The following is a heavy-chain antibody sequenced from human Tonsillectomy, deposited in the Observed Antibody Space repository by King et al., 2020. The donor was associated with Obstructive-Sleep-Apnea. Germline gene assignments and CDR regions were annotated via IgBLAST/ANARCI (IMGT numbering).Heavy chain of an antibody. CDR2: IYYSGTT. CDR3: ARSPGFSHGFAV. Sequence: QLQESGPGLVKPSETLSLTCTVSGDSIRSSTYYWGWIRQPPGKGLAWIGSIYYSGTTYYNQSLKSRVTMSEYTSKNQISLKLGSVTAADTAVYYCARSPGFSHGFAVWGQGTMVTVSS. V-gene: IGHV4-39*07. CDR1: GDSIRSSTYY. J-gene: IGHJ3*01.